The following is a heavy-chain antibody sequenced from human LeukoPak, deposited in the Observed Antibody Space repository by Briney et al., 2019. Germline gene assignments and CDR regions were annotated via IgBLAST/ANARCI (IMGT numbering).Heavy chain of an antibody. CDR3: VSGYCSSTTCYRGAY. CDR2: ISDDGSSA. Sequence: PGGSLRLSCAASGFTFGNYWMHWVRQAPGKGLLWVSRISDDGSSANYADSVQGRFTISRDNAKNTVYLQMHSLRAEDTAVCYCVSGYCSSTTCYRGAYWGQGTLVTVSS. CDR1: GFTFGNYW. D-gene: IGHD2-2*03. V-gene: IGHV3-74*01. J-gene: IGHJ4*02.